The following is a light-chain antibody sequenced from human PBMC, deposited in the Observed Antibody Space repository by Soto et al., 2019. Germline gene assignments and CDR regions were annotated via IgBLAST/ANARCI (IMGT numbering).Light chain of an antibody. CDR3: QHYNDSRVT. CDR2: DAS. V-gene: IGKV3-15*01. CDR1: QSIWNK. J-gene: IGKJ4*01. Sequence: EIVMTQSPATLSVSPGERVTLSCRASQSIWNKLAWYQQKHGQTPRLLIFDASTRATGIPARFSGSGSETELTVTIGTLQSEDFAVDYCQHYNDSRVTLGGGTEVDIK.